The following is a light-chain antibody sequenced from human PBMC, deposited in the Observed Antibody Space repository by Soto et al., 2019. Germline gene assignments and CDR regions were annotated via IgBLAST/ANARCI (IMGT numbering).Light chain of an antibody. J-gene: IGKJ1*01. Sequence: DIQMTQSPSTLSASVGDRVTITCRASQSISSWLAWYQQKPGKAPKLLIYDASSLESGVPSRFSGSGSETEFTLTISSLQPDDFATYYCHQYNSYSLTFGQGTKVEIK. CDR2: DAS. V-gene: IGKV1-5*01. CDR3: HQYNSYSLT. CDR1: QSISSW.